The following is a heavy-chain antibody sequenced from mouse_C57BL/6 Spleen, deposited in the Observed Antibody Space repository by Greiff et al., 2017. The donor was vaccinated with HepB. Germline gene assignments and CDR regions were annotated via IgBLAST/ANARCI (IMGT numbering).Heavy chain of an antibody. CDR3: ARATTVYYAMDY. CDR1: GYTFTSYW. D-gene: IGHD1-1*01. Sequence: QVQLKQPGAELVRPGSSVKLSCKASGYTFTSYWMHWVKQRPIQGLEWIGNIDPSDSETHYNQKFKDKATLTVDKSSSTAYMQLSSLTSEDSAVYYCARATTVYYAMDYWGQGTSVTVSS. J-gene: IGHJ4*01. CDR2: IDPSDSET. V-gene: IGHV1-52*01.